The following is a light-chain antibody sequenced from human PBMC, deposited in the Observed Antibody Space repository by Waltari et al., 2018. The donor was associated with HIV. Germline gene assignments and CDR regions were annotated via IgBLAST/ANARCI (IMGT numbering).Light chain of an antibody. Sequence: DIVMTQSPDSLAVSLGERATFNCRSSRTVLSNSDNRNYLAWYQQKTGQSPNVLIYWASTRQSGVPDRFSASGSGTNFSLTISSLQAADVVVYYCQQYYTVRPTFGGGTKVEIK. V-gene: IGKV4-1*01. CDR3: QQYYTVRPT. CDR1: RTVLSNSDNRNY. CDR2: WAS. J-gene: IGKJ4*01.